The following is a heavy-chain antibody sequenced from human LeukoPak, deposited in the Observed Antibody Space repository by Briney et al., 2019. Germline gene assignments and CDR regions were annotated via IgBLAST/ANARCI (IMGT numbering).Heavy chain of an antibody. CDR2: IYSGGST. CDR1: GFTVSSNY. Sequence: PPGGSLRLSCAVSGFTVSSNYMSWVRQAPGKGLEWVSIIYSGGSTYYADSVKGRFTISRDNSKNTLYLQMNSLRAEDTAVYYCAKDGPRYCSSTSCYLGYWGQGTLVTVSS. D-gene: IGHD2-2*01. J-gene: IGHJ4*02. CDR3: AKDGPRYCSSTSCYLGY. V-gene: IGHV3-66*02.